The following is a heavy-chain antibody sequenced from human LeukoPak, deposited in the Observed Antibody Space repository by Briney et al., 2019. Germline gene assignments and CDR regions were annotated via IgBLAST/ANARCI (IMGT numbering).Heavy chain of an antibody. D-gene: IGHD6-13*01. J-gene: IGHJ4*02. CDR2: INGDNGNT. V-gene: IGHV1-3*03. CDR3: ARGRSSWYSEYFDF. Sequence: ASVKVSCKASGYTFTNYAMHWVRQAPGQRLEWMGQINGDNGNTKYSQDFQGRVTISRDTSASTAYMELSSLRSEDMAVYYCARGRSSWYSEYFDFWGQGTLVTVSS. CDR1: GYTFTNYA.